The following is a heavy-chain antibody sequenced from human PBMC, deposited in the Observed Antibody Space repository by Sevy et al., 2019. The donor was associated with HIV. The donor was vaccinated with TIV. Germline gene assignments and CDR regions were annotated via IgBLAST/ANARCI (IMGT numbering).Heavy chain of an antibody. CDR3: ARGIVVVPAAFWRPECYYMDV. D-gene: IGHD2-2*01. CDR1: GFTFSSYA. Sequence: GGSLRLSCAASGFTFSSYAMHWVRQAPGKGLEWVAVISYDGSNKYYADSVKGRFTISRDNSKNTLYLQMNSLRAEVTAVYYCARGIVVVPAAFWRPECYYMDVWGKGTTVTVSS. J-gene: IGHJ6*03. V-gene: IGHV3-30-3*01. CDR2: ISYDGSNK.